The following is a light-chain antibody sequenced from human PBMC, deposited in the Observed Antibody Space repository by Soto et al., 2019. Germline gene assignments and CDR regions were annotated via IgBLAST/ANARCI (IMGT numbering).Light chain of an antibody. CDR2: ATS. J-gene: IGKJ2*01. V-gene: IGKV1-39*01. CDR3: QQSFSTPPYT. Sequence: DIQMTQSPSSLSASVGDRVTITCRASQSCRSDLNWYQHKPGKAPKLLIYATSTLQSGVPSRFSGSGSGTDFTLTISSLQPEDFATYYCQQSFSTPPYTFGQGTKLEIK. CDR1: QSCRSD.